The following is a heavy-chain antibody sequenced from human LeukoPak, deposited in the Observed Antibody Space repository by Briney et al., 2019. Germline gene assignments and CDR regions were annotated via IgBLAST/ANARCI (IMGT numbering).Heavy chain of an antibody. V-gene: IGHV3-48*04. J-gene: IGHJ6*03. Sequence: GGSLRLSCAASGFRFNSYSMSWVRQAPGKGLEWVSYISSSSSTIYYADSVKGRFTISRDNAKNSLYLQMNSLRAEDTAVYYCARDPSSGYYPPYYMDVWGKGTTVTISS. CDR1: GFRFNSYS. CDR2: ISSSSSTI. D-gene: IGHD3-22*01. CDR3: ARDPSSGYYPPYYMDV.